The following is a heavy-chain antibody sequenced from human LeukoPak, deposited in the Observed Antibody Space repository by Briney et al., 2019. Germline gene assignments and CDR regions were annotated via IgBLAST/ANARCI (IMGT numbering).Heavy chain of an antibody. V-gene: IGHV3-48*03. D-gene: IGHD5-12*01. CDR2: ISSNSRTI. J-gene: IGHJ4*02. Sequence: PGGSLRLSCATSGFSFSTQEMTWVRQAPGKGLEWVSYISSNSRTIHYADSVKGRFTISRDNTRNSVFLQLNSLRVEDTGSYYCARGSYTGFDLYFGYWGQGTLVTVSS. CDR3: ARGSYTGFDLYFGY. CDR1: GFSFSTQE.